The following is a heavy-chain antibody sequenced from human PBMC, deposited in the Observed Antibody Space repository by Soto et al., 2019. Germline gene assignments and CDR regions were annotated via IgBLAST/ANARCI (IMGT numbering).Heavy chain of an antibody. J-gene: IGHJ4*02. CDR3: ARGETLAPRPGFDL. D-gene: IGHD6-6*01. Sequence: EVQLVASGGGLVKPGGSLRLSCAASLFTFSAHSMNWVRQAPGKGLEWVSSIRGASEYIVYADSVKGRFTISRDNSQDSLYLQMNDLRVDDTAVYFCARGETLAPRPGFDLWGQGALVTVSS. V-gene: IGHV3-21*01. CDR2: IRGASEYI. CDR1: LFTFSAHS.